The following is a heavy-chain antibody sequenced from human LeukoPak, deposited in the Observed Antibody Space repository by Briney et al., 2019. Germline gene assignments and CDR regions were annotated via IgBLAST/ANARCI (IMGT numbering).Heavy chain of an antibody. D-gene: IGHD5-18*01. CDR2: INHSGST. V-gene: IGHV4-30-2*01. CDR1: GGSISSGGYY. Sequence: KPSQTLSLTCTVSGGSISSGGYYWSWIRQPPGKGLEWIGEINHSGSTNYNPSLKSRVTISVDTSKNQFSLKLSSVTAADTAVYYCARGRKMGRGYSYGHFDYWGQGTLVTVSS. J-gene: IGHJ4*02. CDR3: ARGRKMGRGYSYGHFDY.